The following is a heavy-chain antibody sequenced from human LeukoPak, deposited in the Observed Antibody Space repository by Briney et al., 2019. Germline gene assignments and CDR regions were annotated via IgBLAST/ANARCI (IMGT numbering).Heavy chain of an antibody. CDR3: VRDGGYSGYLNAFDI. J-gene: IGHJ3*02. V-gene: IGHV1-3*01. Sequence: ASVKVSCKASGYTFTSYAMHWVRQAPGQRLEWMGWINAGNGNTKYSQKFQGRVTITRDTSASTAYMELSSLRSEDTAVYYCVRDGGYSGYLNAFDIWGQGTMVTVSS. CDR2: INAGNGNT. D-gene: IGHD5-12*01. CDR1: GYTFTSYA.